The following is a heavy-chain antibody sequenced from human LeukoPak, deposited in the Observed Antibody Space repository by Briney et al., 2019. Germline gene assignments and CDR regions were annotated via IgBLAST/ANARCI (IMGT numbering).Heavy chain of an antibody. J-gene: IGHJ5*01. CDR1: GFTFNKYW. CDR2: IKEDSSDK. Sequence: VGSLRLSCAAPGFTFNKYWMNWVRQSPGKGLEWVANIKEDSSDKNYVDSMKGRFTISRDNAKNSLYLQMNSLRDEDTAVYYCARESGRFRFDSWGQGTLVTVSS. CDR3: ARESGRFRFDS. V-gene: IGHV3-7*01. D-gene: IGHD3-3*01.